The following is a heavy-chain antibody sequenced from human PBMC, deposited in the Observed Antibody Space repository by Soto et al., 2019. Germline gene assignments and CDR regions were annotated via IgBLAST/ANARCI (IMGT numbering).Heavy chain of an antibody. Sequence: QVQLVQSGAEVKKPGASVMLSCKASGYTFTSYYMHWVRQAPGQGLEWRGIINPDGGSTRYAQKVPGRVTITRDTSTSTFYMELSSLRSDDTAVCYCAKAPRGGVIITTYSAHIDYWGQGTLVTVSS. J-gene: IGHJ4*02. CDR2: INPDGGST. D-gene: IGHD3-3*01. V-gene: IGHV1-46*01. CDR3: AKAPRGGVIITTYSAHIDY. CDR1: GYTFTSYY.